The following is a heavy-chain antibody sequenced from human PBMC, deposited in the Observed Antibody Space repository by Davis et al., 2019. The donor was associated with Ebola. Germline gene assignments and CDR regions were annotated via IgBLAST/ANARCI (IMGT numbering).Heavy chain of an antibody. J-gene: IGHJ4*02. CDR2: IAPSGDFT. Sequence: ASVKVSCKASGYTFTDYYMNWVRQAPGQGLEWMGIIAPSGDFTRFAQKFQGRVTMTRDTSTSTVYMELSSLRSEDTAVYYCARDGASSSWYIGYWGQGTLVTVSS. CDR3: ARDGASSSWYIGY. CDR1: GYTFTDYY. D-gene: IGHD6-13*01. V-gene: IGHV1-46*01.